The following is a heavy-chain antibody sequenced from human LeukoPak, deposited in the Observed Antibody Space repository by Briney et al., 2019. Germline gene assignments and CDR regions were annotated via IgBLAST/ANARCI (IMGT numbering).Heavy chain of an antibody. J-gene: IGHJ3*02. V-gene: IGHV3-48*04. Sequence: PGGSLRLSCAASGFSFSSYSMNWVRQAPGKGLEYVSYISSGSGTIYYADSVQGRFTISRDNAKNSPYLQMNSLSAEDTAVYYCARAQKYSYDAFDIWGHGTMVTVSS. CDR1: GFSFSSYS. CDR2: ISSGSGTI. D-gene: IGHD4-11*01. CDR3: ARAQKYSYDAFDI.